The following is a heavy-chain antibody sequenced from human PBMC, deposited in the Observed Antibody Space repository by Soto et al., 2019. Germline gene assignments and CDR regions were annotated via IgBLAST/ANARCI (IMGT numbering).Heavy chain of an antibody. V-gene: IGHV4-30-4*01. J-gene: IGHJ4*02. D-gene: IGHD2-15*01. CDR3: ARDLGYGGTDY. CDR1: GDSISGDYY. Sequence: QVQLHESGPGLVKPSQTLSLTCTVSGDSISGDYYWSWIRQPPGKGLEWIGYIYHSGATFYNPSLKSRTTMSVDTSKNQFSLKMNSLTAADTAVYYCARDLGYGGTDYWGQGTLVIVSS. CDR2: IYHSGAT.